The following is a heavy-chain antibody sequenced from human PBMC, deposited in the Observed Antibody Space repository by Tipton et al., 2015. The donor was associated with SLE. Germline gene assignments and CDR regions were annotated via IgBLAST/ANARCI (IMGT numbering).Heavy chain of an antibody. J-gene: IGHJ3*02. CDR2: IYYSGST. D-gene: IGHD7-27*01. CDR1: GGSIGSSSYY. CDR3: ARELGMVAFDI. Sequence: TLSLTCTVSGGSIGSSSYYWGWIRQPPGKGLEWIGSIYYSGSTYYNPSLKSRVTISVDTSKNQFSLKLSSVTAADTAVYYCARELGMVAFDIWGQGTMVTVSS. V-gene: IGHV4-39*07.